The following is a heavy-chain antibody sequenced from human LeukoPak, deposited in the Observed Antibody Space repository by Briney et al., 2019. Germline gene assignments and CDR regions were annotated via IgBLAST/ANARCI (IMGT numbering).Heavy chain of an antibody. D-gene: IGHD3-3*01. CDR2: IYYSGST. CDR1: GGSISSYY. J-gene: IGHJ3*02. V-gene: IGHV4-59*01. Sequence: SETLSLTCTVSGGSISSYYWSWIRQPPGKGLEWIGYIYYSGSTNYNPSLKSRVTISVDTSKNQFSLKLSSVTAADTAVYYCARDRGSSYDFWSGYSYDAFDIWGQGTMVTVS. CDR3: ARDRGSSYDFWSGYSYDAFDI.